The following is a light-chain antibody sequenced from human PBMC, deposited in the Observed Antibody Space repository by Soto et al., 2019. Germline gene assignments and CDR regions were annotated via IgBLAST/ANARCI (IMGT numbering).Light chain of an antibody. Sequence: QSVLTQPASVSGSPGQSITISCTETSSDVGSYNLVSWYQQHPGKAPKLMIYEGSKRPSGVSNRFSGSKSGNTASLTISGLQAEDEADYYCCSYAGSSTLDVVFGGGTKLTVL. CDR3: CSYAGSSTLDVV. CDR2: EGS. CDR1: SSDVGSYNL. J-gene: IGLJ2*01. V-gene: IGLV2-23*01.